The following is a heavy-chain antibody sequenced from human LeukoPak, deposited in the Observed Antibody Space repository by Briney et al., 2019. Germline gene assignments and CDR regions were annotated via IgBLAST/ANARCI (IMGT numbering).Heavy chain of an antibody. D-gene: IGHD4-23*01. J-gene: IGHJ6*02. CDR1: GGTFSSYA. CDR3: ASRTVVTIVGYYYYYYGKDV. V-gene: IGHV1-69*01. CDR2: IIPIFGTA. Sequence: GSSVKVSCKASGGTFSSYAISWVRQAPGQGLEWMGGIIPIFGTANYAQKFQGRVTITADESTSTAYMELSSLRSEDTAVYYCASRTVVTIVGYYYYYYGKDVWGQGTTVTVSS.